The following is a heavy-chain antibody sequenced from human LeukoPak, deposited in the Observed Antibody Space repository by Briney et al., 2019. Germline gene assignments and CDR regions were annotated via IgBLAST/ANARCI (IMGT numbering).Heavy chain of an antibody. V-gene: IGHV1-46*01. CDR2: INPSGGST. CDR3: AKDEKGYYHDTSGYPDAFNV. CDR1: GYTFTSYY. J-gene: IGHJ3*01. Sequence: GASVKVSCKASGYTFTSYYMHWVRQAPGQGLEWMGIINPSGGSTSYAQKFQGRVTMTRDTSTSTVYMELSSLRSEDTAIYYCAKDEKGYYHDTSGYPDAFNVWGQGTMVTVSS. D-gene: IGHD3-22*01.